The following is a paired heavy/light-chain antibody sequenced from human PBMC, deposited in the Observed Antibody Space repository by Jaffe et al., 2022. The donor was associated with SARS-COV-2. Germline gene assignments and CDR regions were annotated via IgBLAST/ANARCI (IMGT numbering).Light chain of an antibody. CDR1: QIVTSND. J-gene: IGKJ2*01. V-gene: IGKV3-20*01. CDR3: QQYDRSVYT. CDR2: GVS. Sequence: ETVLTQSPGTLSLSPGERATLSCRASQIVTSNDLAWYQQKPGQAPRLLIYGVSNRAAGIPDRFSGSGSGTDFTLTISRLEPEDFAVYYCQQYDRSVYTFGQGTKLEI.
Heavy chain of an antibody. CDR1: GGPFSGYY. J-gene: IGHJ5*02. D-gene: IGHD3-16*01. V-gene: IGHV4-34*01. CDR3: AGVRRSAKNWFDP. Sequence: QVQLQQWGTGLLKPSETLSLTCAVYGGPFSGYYWNWVRQPPGKGLEWIGEINYRGETNNNPSLKSRVLISVDKSKNQFSLKLRSVSAADTAIYYCAGVRRSAKNWFDPWGQGSRVTVSS. CDR2: INYRGET.